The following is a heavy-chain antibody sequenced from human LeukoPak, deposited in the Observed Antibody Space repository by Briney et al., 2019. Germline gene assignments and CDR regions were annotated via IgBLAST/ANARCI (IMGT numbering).Heavy chain of an antibody. Sequence: GESLKISCKGSGYSFTSYWIGWVRQMPGKGLEWMGIIYPGDSDTRYSPSFQGQVTISADKSISTAYLQWSSLKASDTAMYYCARGRYSGYDRAPATSEGWGQGTLVTVSS. D-gene: IGHD5-12*01. CDR3: ARGRYSGYDRAPATSEG. V-gene: IGHV5-51*01. CDR1: GYSFTSYW. J-gene: IGHJ4*02. CDR2: IYPGDSDT.